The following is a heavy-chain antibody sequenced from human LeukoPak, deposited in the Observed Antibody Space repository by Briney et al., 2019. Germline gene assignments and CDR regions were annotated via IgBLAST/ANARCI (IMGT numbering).Heavy chain of an antibody. J-gene: IGHJ4*02. CDR3: ARAPYTTGRGYYFDS. V-gene: IGHV3-7*02. Sequence: GGSLRLSCAASGFTFINYWMTWVRQAPGKGLEWVANVKQDGSEKYYVDSVKGRFTISRDNAKNSLYLQMNSLRAEGTAVYYCARAPYTTGRGYYFDSWGQGTLVTVSS. CDR1: GFTFINYW. CDR2: VKQDGSEK. D-gene: IGHD2/OR15-2a*01.